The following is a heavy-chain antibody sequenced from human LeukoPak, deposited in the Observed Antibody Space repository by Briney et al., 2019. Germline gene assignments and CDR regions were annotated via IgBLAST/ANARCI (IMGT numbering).Heavy chain of an antibody. Sequence: SETLSLTCTVSGGSISSYHWSWIRQPPGKGLEWIGYIYYSGSFNYNPSLKSRVTISADTSKKQFSMKLSSVTAADTAVYYCARSPDGYRYTYFDYWGQGTLVTVSS. CDR3: ARSPDGYRYTYFDY. CDR2: IYYSGSF. J-gene: IGHJ4*02. D-gene: IGHD5-18*01. CDR1: GGSISSYH. V-gene: IGHV4-59*01.